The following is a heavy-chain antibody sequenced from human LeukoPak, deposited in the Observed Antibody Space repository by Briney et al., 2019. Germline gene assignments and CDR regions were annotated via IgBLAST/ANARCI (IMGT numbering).Heavy chain of an antibody. D-gene: IGHD4-17*01. CDR2: IWYDGSNK. V-gene: IGHV3-33*01. CDR3: ARGYGDYSLPDY. Sequence: GGSLRLSCAASGFTFSSYGMHWVRQAPGKGLEWVAVIWYDGSNKYYADSVKGRFTISRDNSKNTLYLQMNSLRAEDTAVYYCARGYGDYSLPDYWGQGTLVTVSS. CDR1: GFTFSSYG. J-gene: IGHJ4*02.